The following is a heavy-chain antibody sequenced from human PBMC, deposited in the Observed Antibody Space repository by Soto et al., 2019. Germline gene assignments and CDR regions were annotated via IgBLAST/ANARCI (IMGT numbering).Heavy chain of an antibody. CDR3: ARAAYSSGWYGDY. CDR1: GYTFTNNG. J-gene: IGHJ4*02. V-gene: IGHV1-18*03. D-gene: IGHD6-13*01. CDR2: ISAYNGHT. Sequence: QVQLVQSGAEVKKPGASVKVSCKASGYTFTNNGINWVRQAPGQGLEWMGWISAYNGHTNYAQKFQGRVTMTTDTSTSKAYMELRSVSSDAMAVYYCARAAYSSGWYGDYWGQGTLVTVSA.